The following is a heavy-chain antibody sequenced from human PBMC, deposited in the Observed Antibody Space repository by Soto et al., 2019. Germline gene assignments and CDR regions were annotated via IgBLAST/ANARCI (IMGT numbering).Heavy chain of an antibody. V-gene: IGHV5-51*01. Sequence: GESLKISCKGSGYSFTSYWIGWVRQMPGKGLEWMGIIYPGDSDTRYSTSFRGQVTISADKSITTAYLQWSSLKPSVSSIFYCAILLSPSVLWDWGQGTLVTVSS. CDR3: AILLSPSVLWD. CDR2: IYPGDSDT. D-gene: IGHD2-21*01. J-gene: IGHJ4*02. CDR1: GYSFTSYW.